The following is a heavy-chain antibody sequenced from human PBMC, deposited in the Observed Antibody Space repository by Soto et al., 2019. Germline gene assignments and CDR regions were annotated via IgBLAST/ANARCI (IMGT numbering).Heavy chain of an antibody. D-gene: IGHD2-15*01. V-gene: IGHV1-18*04. J-gene: IGHJ4*02. CDR3: ARDKVEMPTIFDY. CDR1: GYTFASHG. Sequence: ASVMVSCKASGYTFASHGISWLRQAPGQGLEWVGWISGYNGNTNYAQKIQGRVTMTTDTSTSTVYMELRSLRSDDSAVYYCARDKVEMPTIFDYWGQGTLV. CDR2: ISGYNGNT.